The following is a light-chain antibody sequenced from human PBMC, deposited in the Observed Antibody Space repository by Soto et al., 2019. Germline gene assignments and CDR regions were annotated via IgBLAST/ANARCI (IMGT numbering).Light chain of an antibody. CDR1: QSVSSN. J-gene: IGKJ2*01. Sequence: EIVMTQSPATLSVSPGERATLSCRASQSVSSNLAWYQQKPGQAPRILIYGASTRATGIPARFSGSGSGTEFTLTISSLQSEDFAFYYCQQYNNWPPLYTFGQGTKLEIK. CDR2: GAS. V-gene: IGKV3-15*01. CDR3: QQYNNWPPLYT.